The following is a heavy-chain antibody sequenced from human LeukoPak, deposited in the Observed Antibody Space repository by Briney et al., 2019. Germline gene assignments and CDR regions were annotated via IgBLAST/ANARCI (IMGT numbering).Heavy chain of an antibody. V-gene: IGHV3-48*03. J-gene: IGHJ4*02. CDR2: ISSSGDII. CDR3: ASVAQSDY. CDR1: GFTFSSSE. D-gene: IGHD5-12*01. Sequence: GGSLRLSCAASGFTFSSSEMHWVRQAPGKGLEWVSCISSSGDIIYCADSVKGRFTISRDNAKNSLYLQMNSLRAEDTAVYYCASVAQSDYWGQGALVTVSS.